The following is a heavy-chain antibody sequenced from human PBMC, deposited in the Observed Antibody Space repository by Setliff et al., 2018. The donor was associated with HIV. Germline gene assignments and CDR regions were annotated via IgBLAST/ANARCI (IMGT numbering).Heavy chain of an antibody. J-gene: IGHJ6*03. CDR3: ASLGGYYPYYYYMDV. D-gene: IGHD3-3*01. Sequence: SVKVSCKASGGTFSSYAISWVRQAPGQGLEWMGGIISIFGTASYAQKFQGRVTITADESTSTAYMELSSLRSEDTAVYYCASLGGYYPYYYYMDVWGKGTTVTVSS. CDR1: GGTFSSYA. V-gene: IGHV1-69*13. CDR2: IISIFGTA.